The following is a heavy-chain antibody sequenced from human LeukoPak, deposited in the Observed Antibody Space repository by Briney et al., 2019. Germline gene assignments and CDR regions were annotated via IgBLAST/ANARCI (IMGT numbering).Heavy chain of an antibody. V-gene: IGHV3-23*01. CDR1: GFSFSSYA. Sequence: GGSLRLSCPASGFSFSSYAMSWVRLAQATGLDRVSAISGSGGSTYYADSVKGRFTISRDNSKNTLYLQRNSLRAEDTAVYYCAKDYYDSSGYYYFDYWGQGTLVTVSS. J-gene: IGHJ4*02. CDR3: AKDYYDSSGYYYFDY. CDR2: ISGSGGST. D-gene: IGHD3-22*01.